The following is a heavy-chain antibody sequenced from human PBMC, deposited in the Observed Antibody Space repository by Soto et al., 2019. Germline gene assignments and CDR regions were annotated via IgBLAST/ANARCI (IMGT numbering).Heavy chain of an antibody. CDR2: IYYSGCT. V-gene: IGHV4-31*03. CDR3: ARSPEATVTAFDY. CDR1: GGSISSGGYY. Sequence: QVQLQESGPGLVKPSQTLSLTCTVSGGSISSGGYYWRWIRQHPGKGLEWIGYIYYSGCTYYNPSLKSRVTISVDTSKNQFSLKLSSVTAADTAVYYCARSPEATVTAFDYWGQGTLVTVSS. J-gene: IGHJ4*02. D-gene: IGHD4-17*01.